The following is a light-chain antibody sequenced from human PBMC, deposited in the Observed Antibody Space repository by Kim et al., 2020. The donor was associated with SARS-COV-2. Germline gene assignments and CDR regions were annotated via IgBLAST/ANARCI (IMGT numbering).Light chain of an antibody. J-gene: IGLJ2*01. Sequence: PGGAARVNCGGTNIGSEGVHWYQQRPGKAPVLVMYYDSDRPSGIPERLSGSNSGNTATLTISRVEAGDEADYYCQVWNRGSDHPVVFGGGTQLTVL. V-gene: IGLV3-21*04. CDR3: QVWNRGSDHPVV. CDR1: NIGSEG. CDR2: YDS.